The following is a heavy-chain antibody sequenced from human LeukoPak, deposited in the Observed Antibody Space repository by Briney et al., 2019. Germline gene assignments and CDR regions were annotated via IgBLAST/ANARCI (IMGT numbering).Heavy chain of an antibody. CDR1: GFAFSDYW. CDR3: ARDRGPNTFDH. V-gene: IGHV3-7*01. D-gene: IGHD3-10*01. CDR2: MKQDGSEE. J-gene: IGHJ4*02. Sequence: GGSLTLSCAASGFAFSDYWLGWVRQAPGRGLEWVANMKQDGSEEYYVESVRGRFTISRDNAKNSLYLQMNSLRVEDTGVYYCARDRGPNTFDHWGQGTLVTVSS.